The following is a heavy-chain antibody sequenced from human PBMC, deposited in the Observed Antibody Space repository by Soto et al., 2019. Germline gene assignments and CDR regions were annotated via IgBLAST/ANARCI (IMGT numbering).Heavy chain of an antibody. Sequence: ASVKVSCKASGYTFTSYGTSWVRQAPGQGLEWMGWISAYNGNTNYAQKLQGRVTMTTDTSTSTAYMELRSLRAEDTAVYYCAKDSAGLRILGPSHYYGLDVWGQGTTVTVSS. CDR3: AKDSAGLRILGPSHYYGLDV. CDR1: GYTFTSYG. CDR2: ISAYNGNT. D-gene: IGHD5-12*01. J-gene: IGHJ6*02. V-gene: IGHV1-18*04.